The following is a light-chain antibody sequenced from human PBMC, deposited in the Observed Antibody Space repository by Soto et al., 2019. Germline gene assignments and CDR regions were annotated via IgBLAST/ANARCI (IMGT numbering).Light chain of an antibody. Sequence: QSVLTQPPSVSGSPGQSVTISCTGTSSDVGSYNSVSWYQQSPGTVPKLMIYEFSNRPSGVPDRFSGSKSGNTASLTISGLQAEDEADYYCSSYTTSSTYVFGTGTKLTVL. CDR2: EFS. CDR3: SSYTTSSTYV. V-gene: IGLV2-18*02. J-gene: IGLJ1*01. CDR1: SSDVGSYNS.